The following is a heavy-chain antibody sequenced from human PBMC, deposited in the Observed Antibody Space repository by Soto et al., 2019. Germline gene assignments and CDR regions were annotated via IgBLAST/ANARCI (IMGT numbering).Heavy chain of an antibody. CDR3: ARGGLYCNTTRCYYFGMDV. CDR1: GGTFSSYA. CDR2: IIPIFGTA. V-gene: IGHV1-69*13. Sequence: SVKVSCKASGGTFSSYAISWVRQAPGQGLEWMGGIIPIFGTANYAQKFQGRVTITADESTSTAYMELSSLRSEDTAVYYCARGGLYCNTTRCYYFGMDVWGQGTTVTVSS. J-gene: IGHJ6*02. D-gene: IGHD3-16*01.